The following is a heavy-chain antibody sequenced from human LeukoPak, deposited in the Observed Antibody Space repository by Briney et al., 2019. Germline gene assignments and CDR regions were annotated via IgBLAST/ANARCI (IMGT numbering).Heavy chain of an antibody. CDR1: GGTFSSYA. Sequence: SVKVSCKASGGTFSSYAISWVRQAPGQGLEWMGGIIPIFGTANYAQKFQGRVTITADESTSTAYMELSSLRSEDTAVYYCARGNDILTGYHNWFGPWGQGTLVTVSS. D-gene: IGHD3-9*01. V-gene: IGHV1-69*13. CDR3: ARGNDILTGYHNWFGP. J-gene: IGHJ5*02. CDR2: IIPIFGTA.